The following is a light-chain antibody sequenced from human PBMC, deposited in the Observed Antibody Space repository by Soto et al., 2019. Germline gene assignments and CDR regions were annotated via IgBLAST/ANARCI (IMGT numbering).Light chain of an antibody. CDR3: QQSYSTPFT. Sequence: DIQMTQSPSSLSASVGDRVTLTCRASQSISKYLNWYQLKSGKGPKLLIYGTSTLQSGVPSRFSGSGSGTDFTLTISSLQPEDFATYYCQQSYSTPFTFGPGTKVDIK. J-gene: IGKJ3*01. V-gene: IGKV1-39*01. CDR1: QSISKY. CDR2: GTS.